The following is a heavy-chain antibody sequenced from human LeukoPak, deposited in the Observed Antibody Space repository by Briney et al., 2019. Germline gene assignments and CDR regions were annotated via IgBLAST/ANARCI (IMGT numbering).Heavy chain of an antibody. Sequence: SGGSLRLSCAASGFTFSSYWMHWVRQAPGKGLVWVSRINSDGSSTSYADSVKGRFTISRDNAKNTLYLQMNSLRAEDTAVYYCAIIAAAGTSPAPLDYWGQGTLVTVSS. CDR2: INSDGSST. CDR1: GFTFSSYW. V-gene: IGHV3-74*01. CDR3: AIIAAAGTSPAPLDY. J-gene: IGHJ4*02. D-gene: IGHD6-13*01.